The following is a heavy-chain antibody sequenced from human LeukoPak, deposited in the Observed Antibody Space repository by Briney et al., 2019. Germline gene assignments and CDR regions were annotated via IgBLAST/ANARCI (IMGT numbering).Heavy chain of an antibody. V-gene: IGHV4-59*08. J-gene: IGHJ3*02. Sequence: SETLSLTCSVSGGSISSYYWSWIRQPPGKGLEYIGYSYYSGSTDYNPSLKSRVTISVDTSNQFSLMLTSVTAADTAVYYCARQSIAARRAFDIWGQGTMVTVSS. CDR1: GGSISSYY. D-gene: IGHD6-6*01. CDR2: SYYSGST. CDR3: ARQSIAARRAFDI.